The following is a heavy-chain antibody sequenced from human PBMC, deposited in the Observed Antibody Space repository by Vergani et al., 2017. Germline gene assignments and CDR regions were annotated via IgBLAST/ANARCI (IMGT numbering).Heavy chain of an antibody. J-gene: IGHJ4*02. D-gene: IGHD3-22*01. CDR3: AKDPSYDSSGYYVDY. V-gene: IGHV3-30*18. CDR1: GFTLSSYG. Sequence: QVQLVESGGGVVQPGRSLRLSCAASGFTLSSYGMHWVRRAPGKGLEWVAVISYDGSNKYYADSVKGRFTISRDNSKNTLYLQMNSLRAEDTAVYYCAKDPSYDSSGYYVDYWGQGTLVTVSS. CDR2: ISYDGSNK.